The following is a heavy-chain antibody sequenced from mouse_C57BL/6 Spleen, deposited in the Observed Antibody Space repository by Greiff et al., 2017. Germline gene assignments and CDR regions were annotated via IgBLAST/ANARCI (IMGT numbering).Heavy chain of an antibody. CDR1: GFTFTDYY. D-gene: IGHD2-4*01. Sequence: DVKLQEPGGGLVQPGGSLSLSCAASGFTFTDYYMSWVRQPPGKALEWLGFIRNKANGYTTEYSASVKGRFTISRDNSQSILYLQMNALRAEDNATYYCGRSYDYVFGYWGQGPTLTGAS. V-gene: IGHV7-3*01. CDR2: IRNKANGYTT. J-gene: IGHJ2*01. CDR3: GRSYDYVFGY.